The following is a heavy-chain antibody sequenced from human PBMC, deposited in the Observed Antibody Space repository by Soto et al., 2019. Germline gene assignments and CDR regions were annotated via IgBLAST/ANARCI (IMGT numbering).Heavy chain of an antibody. V-gene: IGHV4-39*01. J-gene: IGHJ3*01. D-gene: IGHD5-12*01. CDR2: ISYSDIT. Sequence: QLQLQESGPGLVKPSETLSLSCTVSGGSITSGAFYWGWIRQSPGKGLECIATISYSDITYSNPAFKSRVTLSFATSKSHFSLRLTSVTAADSAVYFCARRGYSDDWFSPIHDAFDVGGQGTLVSVSS. CDR1: GGSITSGAFY. CDR3: ARRGYSDDWFSPIHDAFDV.